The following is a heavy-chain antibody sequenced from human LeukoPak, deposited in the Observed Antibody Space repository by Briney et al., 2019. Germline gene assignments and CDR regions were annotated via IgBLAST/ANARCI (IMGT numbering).Heavy chain of an antibody. J-gene: IGHJ6*03. V-gene: IGHV4-39*07. CDR3: AGDSDRAFLAGGENYYYYMDV. Sequence: PSETLSLTCTVSGGSISSSSYYWGWIREPPGKGLEWIGSIYYSGSTYYNPSLKSRVTISVDTSKNQFSLKLSSVTAADTAVYYCAGDSDRAFLAGGENYYYYMDVWGKGTTVTVSS. CDR1: GGSISSSSYY. CDR2: IYYSGST. D-gene: IGHD3-3*02.